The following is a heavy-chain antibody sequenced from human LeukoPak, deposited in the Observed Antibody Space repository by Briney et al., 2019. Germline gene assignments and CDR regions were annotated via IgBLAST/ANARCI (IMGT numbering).Heavy chain of an antibody. CDR3: VRDYVWGTSESDY. Sequence: GGSLRLSCAASGFTFGSYWMTWMRQTPGKGLEWVANIKTDGSETYYLDSVKGRFTVSRGNAKNSLFLQMNSLRAEDTAIYYCVRDYVWGTSESDYWGQGILVTVSS. V-gene: IGHV3-7*01. CDR2: IKTDGSET. CDR1: GFTFGSYW. D-gene: IGHD3-16*01. J-gene: IGHJ4*02.